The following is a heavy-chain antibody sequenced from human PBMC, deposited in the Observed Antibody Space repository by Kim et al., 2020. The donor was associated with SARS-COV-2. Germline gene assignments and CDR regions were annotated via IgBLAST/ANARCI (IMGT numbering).Heavy chain of an antibody. CDR3: ARAPGSSGFSFGY. V-gene: IGHV4-59*01. CDR1: GGSISSYY. CDR2: IYYSGST. J-gene: IGHJ4*02. D-gene: IGHD3-22*01. Sequence: SETLSLTCTVSGGSISSYYWSWIRQPPGKGLEWIGYIYYSGSTNYNPSLKSRVTISVDTSKNQFSLKLSSVTAADTAVYYCARAPGSSGFSFGYWGQGTLVTVSS.